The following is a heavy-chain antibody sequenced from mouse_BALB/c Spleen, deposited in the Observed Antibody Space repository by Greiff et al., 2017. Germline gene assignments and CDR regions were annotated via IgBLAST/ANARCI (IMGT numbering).Heavy chain of an antibody. V-gene: IGHV1-87*01. CDR1: GYTFTSYW. Sequence: QVQLQQSGAELARPGASVKLSCKASGYTFTSYWMQWVKQRPGQGLEWIGAIYPGDGDTRYTQKFKGKATLTADKSSSTAYMQLSSLASEDSAVYYCARSDGIFAYWGQGTLVTVSA. J-gene: IGHJ3*01. CDR3: ARSDGIFAY. CDR2: IYPGDGDT. D-gene: IGHD2-1*01.